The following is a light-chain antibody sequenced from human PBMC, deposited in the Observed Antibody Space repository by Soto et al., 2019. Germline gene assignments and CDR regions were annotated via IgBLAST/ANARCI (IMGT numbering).Light chain of an antibody. CDR2: DAS. V-gene: IGKV1-5*01. CDR3: QDYNSWT. J-gene: IGKJ1*01. CDR1: QTISSW. Sequence: DIQMTQSPSTLSGSVGDRVTITCRASQTISSWLAWYQQKPGKAPKLLIYDASSLESGVPSRSSGSGSGTEFTLTISSLQPDDFATYYCQDYNSWTFGQGTKVDIK.